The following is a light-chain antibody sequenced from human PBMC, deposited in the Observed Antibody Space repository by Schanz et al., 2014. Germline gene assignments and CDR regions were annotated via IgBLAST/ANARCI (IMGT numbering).Light chain of an antibody. V-gene: IGKV3-11*01. CDR3: QQRYNWPRA. CDR1: HSVSRF. CDR2: DTS. J-gene: IGKJ3*01. Sequence: EIVLTQSPATLSLSPGERATLSCRASHSVSRFLAWYQQKPGQAPRLVILDTSNRATGIPARFSGSGSGTDFTLTISSLEPEDFAVYYCQQRYNWPRAFGPGTKVDIK.